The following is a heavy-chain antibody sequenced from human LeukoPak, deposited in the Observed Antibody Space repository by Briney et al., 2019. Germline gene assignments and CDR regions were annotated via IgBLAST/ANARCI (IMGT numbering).Heavy chain of an antibody. CDR1: GFTFSDYY. D-gene: IGHD1-26*01. J-gene: IGHJ4*02. CDR3: ARDGMTSSVDY. Sequence: GGSLRLSCAASGFTFSDYYMSWIRQAPGKGLEWLANIKEDGSRKYHVDSVKGRFTISRDNAKKSLFLQMNSLRAEDTAVYYCARDGMTSSVDYWGQGTLVTVSS. CDR2: IKEDGSRK. V-gene: IGHV3-7*01.